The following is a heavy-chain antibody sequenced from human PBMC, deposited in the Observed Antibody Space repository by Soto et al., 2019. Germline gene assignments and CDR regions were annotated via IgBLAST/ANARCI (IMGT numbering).Heavy chain of an antibody. Sequence: GGSLRLSCAASGFTFSDYYMSWIRQAPGKGLEWVSYISSSGSTIYYADSVKGRFTISRDNAKNSLYLQMNSLRAEDTAVYYCARDGGGRFLEWPPSYYYYGMDVWGQGTTVTV. D-gene: IGHD3-3*01. J-gene: IGHJ6*02. V-gene: IGHV3-11*01. CDR1: GFTFSDYY. CDR3: ARDGGGRFLEWPPSYYYYGMDV. CDR2: ISSSGSTI.